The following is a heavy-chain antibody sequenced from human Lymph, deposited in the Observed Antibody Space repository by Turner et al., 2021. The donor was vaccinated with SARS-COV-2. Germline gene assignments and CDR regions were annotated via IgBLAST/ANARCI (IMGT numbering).Heavy chain of an antibody. CDR3: ARDLGPLAFDI. CDR2: IYIGGTT. J-gene: IGHJ3*02. CDR1: GFTVSSNY. Sequence: EVQLVEPGGGLLQPGGSLSLSCAASGFTVSSNYMGWVRQAPGNGLEWFSVIYIGGTTYYADSVKGRFTISRDNSKNTLYLQMNSLSAEDTAVYYCARDLGPLAFDIWGQGTMVTVSS. V-gene: IGHV3-53*01.